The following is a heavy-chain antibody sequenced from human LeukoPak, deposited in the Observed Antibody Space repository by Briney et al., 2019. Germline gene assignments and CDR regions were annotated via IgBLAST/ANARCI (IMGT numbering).Heavy chain of an antibody. Sequence: GESLKISCQGSGYSFTSYWIGWVRQTPGKGLEWMGIIYPGDSDPRCSPSFQGQVTISADKSISTVYLQWSSLKASDTAMYYCARPTDTATQYYFDYWGQGTLVTVSS. D-gene: IGHD5-18*01. CDR3: ARPTDTATQYYFDY. J-gene: IGHJ4*02. CDR2: IYPGDSDP. CDR1: GYSFTSYW. V-gene: IGHV5-51*01.